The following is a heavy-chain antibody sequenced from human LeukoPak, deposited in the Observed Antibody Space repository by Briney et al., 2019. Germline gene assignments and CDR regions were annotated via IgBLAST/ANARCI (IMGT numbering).Heavy chain of an antibody. CDR2: INAGNGDT. V-gene: IGHV1-3*01. CDR3: ARGGESTWMDY. Sequence: ASVKVSCKASGYTFTSYAIHWERQAPGQRLEWMGWINAGNGDTQYSQKFHGRITITRDTSASTAYMELSSLRSEDTAVYYCARGGESTWMDYWGQGTLVIVSS. D-gene: IGHD2-2*01. CDR1: GYTFTSYA. J-gene: IGHJ4*02.